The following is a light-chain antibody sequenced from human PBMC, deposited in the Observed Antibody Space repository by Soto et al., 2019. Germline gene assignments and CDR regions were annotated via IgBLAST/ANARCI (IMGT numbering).Light chain of an antibody. J-gene: IGLJ2*01. V-gene: IGLV3-21*04. CDR2: YDS. CDR3: QVWDSSSDHLVV. CDR1: NIGSKS. Sequence: SYELTQPPSVSVAPGKTARITCGGNNIGSKSVHWYQQKPGQAPVLVIYYDSDRPSGIPERFSGSNSGNTATLTISRVEAGDEADYYCQVWDSSSDHLVVFGGGTKLIVL.